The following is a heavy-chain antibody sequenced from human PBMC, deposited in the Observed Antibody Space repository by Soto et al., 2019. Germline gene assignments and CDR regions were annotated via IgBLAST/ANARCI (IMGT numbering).Heavy chain of an antibody. D-gene: IGHD2-21*02. CDR1: GGSISSYY. J-gene: IGHJ4*02. CDR2: IYYSGST. CDR3: ARTDLTYCGGDCYSYYFDY. V-gene: IGHV4-59*01. Sequence: PSETLSLTCTVSGGSISSYYWSWIRQPPGKGLEWIGYIYYSGSTNYNPSLKSRVTISVDTSKNQFSLKLSSVTAADTAVYYCARTDLTYCGGDCYSYYFDYWGQGTLVTVSS.